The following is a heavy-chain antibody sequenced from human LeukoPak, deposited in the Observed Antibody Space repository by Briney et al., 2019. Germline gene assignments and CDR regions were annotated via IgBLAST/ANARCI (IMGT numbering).Heavy chain of an antibody. Sequence: PGRSLRLSCTASGFTFGDYAMSWVRQAPGKGLEWVGFIRSNAYGGTTEYAASVKGRFIISRDDSKSIAYLQMISLNTEDTAVYYCTRGPTVLTARYYYMDVWGKGTTVTVSS. CDR2: IRSNAYGGTT. J-gene: IGHJ6*03. CDR1: GFTFGDYA. CDR3: TRGPTVLTARYYYMDV. D-gene: IGHD2-8*01. V-gene: IGHV3-49*04.